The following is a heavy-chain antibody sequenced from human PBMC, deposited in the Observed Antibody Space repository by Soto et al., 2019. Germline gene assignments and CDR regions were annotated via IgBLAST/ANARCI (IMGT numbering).Heavy chain of an antibody. D-gene: IGHD2-15*01. J-gene: IGHJ4*02. V-gene: IGHV4-39*01. CDR3: GKVLVGATGHTDSDS. CDR2: IDYNGVT. Sequence: SETLSLTCTVSGGSIYRSGYYWGWIRQPPWRGLEWIGNIDYNGVTYSNPSLKSRVTISRDTSKNQFSLKLTSVTAADTALYYCGKVLVGATGHTDSDSWXPGTLDTVSS. CDR1: GGSIYRSGYY.